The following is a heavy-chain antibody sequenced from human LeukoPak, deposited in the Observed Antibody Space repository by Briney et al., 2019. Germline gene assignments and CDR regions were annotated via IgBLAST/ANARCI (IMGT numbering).Heavy chain of an antibody. J-gene: IGHJ4*02. CDR2: ISWNSGSI. CDR3: AKGFGATMVRVRYDY. V-gene: IGHV3-9*01. D-gene: IGHD3-10*01. CDR1: GFTFDDYA. Sequence: GRSLRLSCAASGFTFDDYAMHWVRQAPGKGLEWVSGISWNSGSIGYADSVKGRFTISRDNAKNSLYLQMNSLRAEDTALYYCAKGFGATMVRVRYDYWGQGTLVTVSS.